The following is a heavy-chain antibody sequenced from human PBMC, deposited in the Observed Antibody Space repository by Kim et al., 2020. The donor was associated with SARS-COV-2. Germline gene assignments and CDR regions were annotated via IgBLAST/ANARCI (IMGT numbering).Heavy chain of an antibody. J-gene: IGHJ2*01. Sequence: GGSLRLSCAASGFTFSSYSMNWVRQAPGKGLEWVSSISSSSSYIYYADSVKGRFTISRDNAKNSLYLQMNSLRAEDTAVYYCASSAVWTKLYVRYFDLWGRGTLVTVSS. CDR1: GFTFSSYS. V-gene: IGHV3-21*01. D-gene: IGHD2-8*01. CDR3: ASSAVWTKLYVRYFDL. CDR2: ISSSSSYI.